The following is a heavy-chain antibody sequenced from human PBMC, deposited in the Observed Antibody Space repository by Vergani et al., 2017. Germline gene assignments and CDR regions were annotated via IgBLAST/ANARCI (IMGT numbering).Heavy chain of an antibody. V-gene: IGHV1-46*01. CDR3: AVWGGARPTAFDY. D-gene: IGHD3-10*01. CDR1: GYTFTSYY. CDR2: INPSGGST. Sequence: QVQLVQSGAEVKKPGASVKVSCKASGYTFTSYYMHWVRQAPGQGLEWMGIINPSGGSTSYAQKFQGRVTMTRDTSTSTVYMELSSLRSEDTAAYYCAVWGGARPTAFDYWGQGTLVTVSS. J-gene: IGHJ4*02.